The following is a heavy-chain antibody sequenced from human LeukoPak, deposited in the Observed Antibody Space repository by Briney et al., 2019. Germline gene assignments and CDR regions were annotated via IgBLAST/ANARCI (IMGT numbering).Heavy chain of an antibody. Sequence: ASVKVSCKASGYTSTSYYMHWVRQAPGQGLEWMGWINPNSGGTNYAQKFQGRVTMTRDTSISTAYMELSRLRSDDTAVYYCARVTYYYDSSLGYWGQGTLVTVSS. CDR3: ARVTYYYDSSLGY. V-gene: IGHV1-2*02. CDR1: GYTSTSYY. CDR2: INPNSGGT. J-gene: IGHJ4*02. D-gene: IGHD3-22*01.